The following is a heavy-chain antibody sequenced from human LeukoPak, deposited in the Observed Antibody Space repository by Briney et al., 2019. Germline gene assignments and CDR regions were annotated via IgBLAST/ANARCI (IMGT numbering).Heavy chain of an antibody. J-gene: IGHJ5*02. V-gene: IGHV3-23*01. D-gene: IGHD1-26*01. CDR3: AKDFRHLVGAEFDP. CDR2: ISGSGGST. Sequence: GGSLRLSCAASEFSFSSYAMSWVRQAPGKGLEWVSAISGSGGSTYYADSVKGRFTISRDNSKNTLYLQMNSLRAEDTAVYYCAKDFRHLVGAEFDPWGQGTLVTVSS. CDR1: EFSFSSYA.